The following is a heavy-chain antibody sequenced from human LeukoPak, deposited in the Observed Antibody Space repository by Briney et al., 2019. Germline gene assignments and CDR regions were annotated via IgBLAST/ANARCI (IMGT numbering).Heavy chain of an antibody. Sequence: ASVKVPCKASGYTFTSYDINWVRQATGQGLEWMGRMNPNSGNTGYAQKFQGRVTITRNTSISTAYMELSSLRSEDTAVYYCASGGITMIRNAFDIWGQGTMVTVSS. CDR1: GYTFTSYD. CDR2: MNPNSGNT. D-gene: IGHD3-22*01. CDR3: ASGGITMIRNAFDI. V-gene: IGHV1-8*03. J-gene: IGHJ3*02.